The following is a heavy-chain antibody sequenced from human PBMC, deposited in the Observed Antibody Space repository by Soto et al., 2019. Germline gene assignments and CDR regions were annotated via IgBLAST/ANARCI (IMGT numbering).Heavy chain of an antibody. J-gene: IGHJ5*01. D-gene: IGHD2-15*01. CDR1: GYTFTSYA. CDR3: ATGIGSYPPFYS. V-gene: IGHV1-3*05. CDR2: INAGNGNT. Sequence: QVQLVQSGAEEKKPGASVKVSCKASGYTFTSYAMHWVRQAPGQRLEWMGWINAGNGNTKYSQKFQGRATITRDTSPTTAYMALISLRSEDTAVYYSATGIGSYPPFYSWGHGTLVTVSS.